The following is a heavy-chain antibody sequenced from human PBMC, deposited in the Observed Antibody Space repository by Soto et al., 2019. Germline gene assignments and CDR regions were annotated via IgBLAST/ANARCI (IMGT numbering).Heavy chain of an antibody. CDR3: ARGLATLPVFAFDV. CDR2: IYCNDDE. CDR1: GISLSTSGVG. J-gene: IGHJ3*01. V-gene: IGHV2-5*01. D-gene: IGHD6-6*01. Sequence: XDATLVNPTQTLTLTCSLSGISLSTSGVGLGWIRQTPGKALEWLALIYCNDDEHYTPSLKSRLTITKDTSKNQAVLTMTNIDPVDTATYYCARGLATLPVFAFDVWGQGTVVTVSS.